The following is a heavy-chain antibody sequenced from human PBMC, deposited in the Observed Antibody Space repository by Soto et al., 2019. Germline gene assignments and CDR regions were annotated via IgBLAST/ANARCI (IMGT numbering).Heavy chain of an antibody. V-gene: IGHV6-1*01. CDR1: GDSVSSNSAA. CDR2: TYYRSKWYN. D-gene: IGHD2-15*01. Sequence: SQTLSLTCAISGDSVSSNSAAWNWIRQSPSRGLEWLGRTYYRSKWYNDYAVSVKSRITINPDTSKNQFSLRLNSVTPEDTAVYYCARGNCSGGSCYSIWFDPWGQGTLVTVSS. J-gene: IGHJ5*02. CDR3: ARGNCSGGSCYSIWFDP.